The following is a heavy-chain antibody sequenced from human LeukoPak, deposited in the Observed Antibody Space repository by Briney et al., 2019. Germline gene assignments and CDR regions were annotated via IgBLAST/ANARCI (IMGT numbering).Heavy chain of an antibody. CDR3: AGIVGLYWYFDL. J-gene: IGHJ2*01. Sequence: ETLSLTCAVYGGSFSGHYWSWIRQPPGKGLEWVSVIYSGGSTYYADSVKGRFTISRDNSKNTLYLQMNSLRAEDTAVYYCAGIVGLYWYFDLWGRGTLVTVSS. V-gene: IGHV3-66*02. D-gene: IGHD2-15*01. CDR2: IYSGGST. CDR1: GGSFSGHY.